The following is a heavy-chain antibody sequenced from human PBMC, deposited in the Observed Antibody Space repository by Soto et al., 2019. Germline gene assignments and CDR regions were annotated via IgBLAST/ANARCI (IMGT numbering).Heavy chain of an antibody. D-gene: IGHD1-26*01. CDR1: GYTFTNYG. CDR2: ISANNGNT. Sequence: QVQLVQSGAEVKKPGASVKVSCKASGYTFTNYGIIWVRQAPGQGLEWMGWISANNGNTNYEQKVQGRVTMTTDTSTSTAYMELRRLRSDDTAVYYWARDRGSYALDYWGQGTLVTVSS. V-gene: IGHV1-18*01. CDR3: ARDRGSYALDY. J-gene: IGHJ4*02.